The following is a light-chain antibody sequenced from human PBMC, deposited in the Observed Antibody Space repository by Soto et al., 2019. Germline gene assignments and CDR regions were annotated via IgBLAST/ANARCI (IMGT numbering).Light chain of an antibody. J-gene: IGKJ5*01. CDR1: QNINNY. Sequence: DLQMTQSPSSLSASVGARATITCQASQNINNYLNWYQQKPGRAPKLLIYDASNLEAGVPSRFRGSGSGTDFTFTISRLQPEDIATYYCQQYENRPTFGQGTRLEIK. CDR2: DAS. CDR3: QQYENRPT. V-gene: IGKV1-33*01.